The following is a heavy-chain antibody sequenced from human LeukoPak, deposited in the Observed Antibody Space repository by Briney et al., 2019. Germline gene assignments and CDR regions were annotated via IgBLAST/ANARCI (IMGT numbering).Heavy chain of an antibody. Sequence: SETLSLTCTVSGGSISSGGYYWSWIRQHPGKGLEWIGCIYYSGTTYYHPSLTSRVAILVDTSKNQFSLKLSSVTAADTAVYYCARSGTVTTWNYWGQGTLVTVSS. J-gene: IGHJ4*02. D-gene: IGHD4-17*01. CDR2: IYYSGTT. V-gene: IGHV4-31*03. CDR1: GGSISSGGYY. CDR3: ARSGTVTTWNY.